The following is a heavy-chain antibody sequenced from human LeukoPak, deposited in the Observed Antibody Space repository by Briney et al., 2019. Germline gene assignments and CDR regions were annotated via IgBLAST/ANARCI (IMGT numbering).Heavy chain of an antibody. Sequence: ASVKVSCKASGYTFTSYGITWVRQAPGQGLEWMGWISANNGDRHYAQNVQDRVTLTTDTSTRTAYMDLRSLRSDDTAVYYCVRKGRQLAPDSWGQGTLVTVSS. CDR2: ISANNGDR. D-gene: IGHD1-1*01. J-gene: IGHJ4*02. V-gene: IGHV1-18*01. CDR3: VRKGRQLAPDS. CDR1: GYTFTSYG.